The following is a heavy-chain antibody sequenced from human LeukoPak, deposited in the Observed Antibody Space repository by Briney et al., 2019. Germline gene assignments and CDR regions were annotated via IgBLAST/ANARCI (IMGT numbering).Heavy chain of an antibody. D-gene: IGHD6-19*01. Sequence: PGGSLRLSCAASGFTFSSYEMNWVRQAPGEGLEWVSYISSSGSTIYYADSVKGRFTISRDNDKNSLYLQMNSLRAEDTAVYFCARLYWSVAGYYFDYWGQGALVTVSS. CDR3: ARLYWSVAGYYFDY. CDR2: ISSSGSTI. CDR1: GFTFSSYE. V-gene: IGHV3-48*03. J-gene: IGHJ4*02.